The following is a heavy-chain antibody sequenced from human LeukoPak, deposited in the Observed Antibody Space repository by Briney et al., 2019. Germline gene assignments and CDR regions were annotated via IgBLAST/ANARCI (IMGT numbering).Heavy chain of an antibody. D-gene: IGHD1-26*01. CDR2: MWYDGSNK. CDR1: GFTFSNYG. CDR3: VNYRGSRWDSIDV. V-gene: IGHV3-33*06. J-gene: IGHJ6*03. Sequence: WGSLRLSCAASGFTFSNYGMHWVRQAPAPGQERVALMWYDGSNKYYADPVKGRFTISRDNSKNTLYLQMISLRADDKPMYHCVNYRGSRWDSIDVWGKGTTVTVS.